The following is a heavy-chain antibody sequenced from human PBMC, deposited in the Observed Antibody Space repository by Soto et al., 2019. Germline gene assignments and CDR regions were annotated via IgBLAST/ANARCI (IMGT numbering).Heavy chain of an antibody. V-gene: IGHV3-21*01. CDR2: ISSSSSYI. CDR3: AREILTWSGNDY. D-gene: IGHD3-3*01. J-gene: IGHJ4*02. Sequence: GGSLRLSCAASGFTFSSYSMNWVRQAPGKGLEWVSSISSSSSYIYYADSVKGRFTISRDNAKNSLYLQMNSLRAEDTAVYYCAREILTWSGNDYWGQGTLVTVSS. CDR1: GFTFSSYS.